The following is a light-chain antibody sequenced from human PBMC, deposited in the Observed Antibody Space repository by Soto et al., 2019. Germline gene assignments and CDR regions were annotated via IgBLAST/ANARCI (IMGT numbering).Light chain of an antibody. CDR1: SSNIGSGT. CDR3: ASWDVSLNGLYV. J-gene: IGLJ1*01. CDR2: NND. V-gene: IGLV1-44*01. Sequence: QLVLTQPPSASGTPGQRVTISCSGSSSNIGSGTVNWYQQLPGTAPKLLIYNNDQWASGVPDRFSGSKSGTSASLAISGLQSEDEADYYCASWDVSLNGLYVFGTGTKVTVL.